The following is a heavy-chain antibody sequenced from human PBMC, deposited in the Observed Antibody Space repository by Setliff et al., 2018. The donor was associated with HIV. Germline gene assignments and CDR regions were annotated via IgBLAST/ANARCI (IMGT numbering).Heavy chain of an antibody. CDR3: VRDQWRWPGLWDFDC. V-gene: IGHV3-48*01. CDR2: ISATGTTV. Sequence: PGGSRRLSCAASGIVFTDHSLHWVRQAPGEGREWISYISATGTTVSYAASVRGRFIISSVSVRNEVYLQMKSLRVDDTALYYCVRDQWRWPGLWDFDCWGQGTLVTVSS. J-gene: IGHJ4*02. CDR1: GIVFTDHS. D-gene: IGHD1-26*01.